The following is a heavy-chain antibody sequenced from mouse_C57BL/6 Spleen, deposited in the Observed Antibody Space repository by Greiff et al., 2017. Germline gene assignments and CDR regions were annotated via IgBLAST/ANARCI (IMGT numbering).Heavy chain of an antibody. D-gene: IGHD2-4*01. J-gene: IGHJ2*01. CDR3: AKYDYDGYFDY. V-gene: IGHV1-81*01. CDR1: GYTFTSYG. Sequence: VQGVESGAELARPGASVKLSCKASGYTFTSYGISWVKQRTGQGLEWIGEIYPRSGNTYYNEKFKGKATLTADKSSSTAYMGLRSLTSEDSAVYFCAKYDYDGYFDYWGQGTTLTVSS. CDR2: IYPRSGNT.